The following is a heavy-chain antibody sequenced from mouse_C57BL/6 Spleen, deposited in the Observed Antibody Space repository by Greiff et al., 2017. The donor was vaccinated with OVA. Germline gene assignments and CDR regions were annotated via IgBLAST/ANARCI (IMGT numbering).Heavy chain of an antibody. CDR3: ANYDYDRGYAMDY. V-gene: IGHV2-9-1*01. Sequence: VQLQESGPGLVAPSQSLSITCTVSGFSLTSYAISWVRQPPGKGLELLGVIWPGGGTNYNSALKSRLSISKDNSKSPVFLKMNSLQTDDTARYYCANYDYDRGYAMDYWGQGTSVTVSS. CDR2: IWPGGGT. J-gene: IGHJ4*01. D-gene: IGHD2-4*01. CDR1: GFSLTSYA.